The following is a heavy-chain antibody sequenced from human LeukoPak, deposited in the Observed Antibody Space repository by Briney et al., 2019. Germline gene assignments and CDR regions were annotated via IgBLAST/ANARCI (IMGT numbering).Heavy chain of an antibody. CDR1: GFTFSSYS. D-gene: IGHD4-17*01. V-gene: IGHV3-21*01. CDR3: ARAGRLQYGDYVAFDY. J-gene: IGHJ4*02. CDR2: ISSSSSYI. Sequence: GGSLRLSCAASGFTFSSYSMNWVRQAPGKGLEWVSSISSSSSYIYYADSVKGRFTISRDNAKNSLYLQMNGLRAEDTAVYYCARAGRLQYGDYVAFDYWGQGTLVTVSS.